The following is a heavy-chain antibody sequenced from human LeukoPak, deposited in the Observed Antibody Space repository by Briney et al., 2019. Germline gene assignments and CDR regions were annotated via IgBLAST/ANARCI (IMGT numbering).Heavy chain of an antibody. CDR3: ARGPYDFWSGSTHPYYFDY. J-gene: IGHJ4*02. V-gene: IGHV1-8*03. CDR2: MNPNSGNT. CDR1: GYTFTSYD. Sequence: ASVKVSCKASGYTFTSYDINWVRQATGQGLEWMGWMNPNSGNTGYAQKFQGRVTITRNTSISTAYMELSSLRSEDTAVYYCARGPYDFWSGSTHPYYFDYWGQGTLVTVSS. D-gene: IGHD3-3*01.